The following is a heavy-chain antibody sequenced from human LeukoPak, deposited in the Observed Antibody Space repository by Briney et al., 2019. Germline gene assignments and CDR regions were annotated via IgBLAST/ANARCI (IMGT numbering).Heavy chain of an antibody. D-gene: IGHD6-13*01. CDR2: INTDGSST. CDR3: ARGTAATAGIDY. V-gene: IGHV3-74*01. CDR1: GFTFSSYW. J-gene: IGHJ4*02. Sequence: PGGSLRLSCAASGFTFSSYWMHWVRQAPGKGLVWVSHINTDGSSTTYGDSAKSRFTVSRDNAKNTLFLQMNSLRVEDTAVYYCARGTAATAGIDYWGQGTLVTVSS.